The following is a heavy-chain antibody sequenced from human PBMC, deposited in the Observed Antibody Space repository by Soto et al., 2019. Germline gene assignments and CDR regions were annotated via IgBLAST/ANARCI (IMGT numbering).Heavy chain of an antibody. CDR1: GYTFTSFG. J-gene: IGHJ4*02. V-gene: IGHV1-18*01. CDR2: ISTDKGKT. CDR3: ATRSPAFDY. Sequence: QVQLVQSGPEVKKPGASVKVSCKTSGYTFTSFGICWVRQAPGQGLEWMGWISTDKGKTSYAQKFHGRVTMPTDTSTSTAYMELRSLRSDDTAVYYCATRSPAFDYWGQGTLVTVSS.